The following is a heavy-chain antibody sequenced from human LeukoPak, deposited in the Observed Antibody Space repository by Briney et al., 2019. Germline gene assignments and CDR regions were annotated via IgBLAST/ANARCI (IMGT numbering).Heavy chain of an antibody. D-gene: IGHD3-10*01. CDR3: ARGGYYGSGSYYNFDY. CDR1: GGSISSYY. J-gene: IGHJ4*02. Sequence: SETLSLTCTVSGGSISSYYWSWIRQPAGKGLEWIGRIYTSGSTNYNPSLTSRVTMSVDTSKNQFSLKLSSVTAADTAVYYCARGGYYGSGSYYNFDYWGQGTLVTVSS. CDR2: IYTSGST. V-gene: IGHV4-4*07.